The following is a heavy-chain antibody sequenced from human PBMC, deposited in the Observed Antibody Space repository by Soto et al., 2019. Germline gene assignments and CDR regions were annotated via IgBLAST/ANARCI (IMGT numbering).Heavy chain of an antibody. V-gene: IGHV4-59*12. CDR1: NGSISGFY. CDR3: VRVGVGIGNHFDS. CDR2: IHYSGRT. J-gene: IGHJ4*02. Sequence: SASLSLTCSVSNGSISGFYWTWIRQPPGKILEWIGYIHYSGRTDYNPSLPSRATMSVDTSKNQFSLNLKSITAADTAVYYCVRVGVGIGNHFDSWGRGTLVTSPQ. D-gene: IGHD1-26*01.